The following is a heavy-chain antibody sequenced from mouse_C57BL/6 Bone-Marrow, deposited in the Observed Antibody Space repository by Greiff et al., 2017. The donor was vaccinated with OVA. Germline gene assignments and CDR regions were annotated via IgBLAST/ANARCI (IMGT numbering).Heavy chain of an antibody. CDR2: IWSDGST. D-gene: IGHD1-1*01. V-gene: IGHV2-6*03. Sequence: VHLVESGPGLVAPSQSLSITCTVSGFSLTSYGVHWVRQPPGKGLEWLVVIWSDGSTTYNSALKSRLSISKDNSKSQVFLKMNSLQTDDTAMYYCASNYYGSRDAMDYWGQGTSVTVSS. J-gene: IGHJ4*01. CDR3: ASNYYGSRDAMDY. CDR1: GFSLTSYG.